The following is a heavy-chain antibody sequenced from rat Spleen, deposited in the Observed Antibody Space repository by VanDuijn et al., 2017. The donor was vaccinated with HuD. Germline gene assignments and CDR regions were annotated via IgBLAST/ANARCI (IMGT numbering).Heavy chain of an antibody. CDR2: IWAGGGI. V-gene: IGHV2-30*01. CDR3: ARHDYSGDVDFEY. D-gene: IGHD1-1*01. CDR1: GFSLTSYN. Sequence: QVQLKESGPGLVQPSQTLSLTCTVSGFSLTSYNVHWVRQPTGKGLEWMGVIWAGGGINYNSAVQSRLSISRDTSKSQVFLKMNSLQPEDTGTYYCARHDYSGDVDFEYWGQGVMVTVSS. J-gene: IGHJ2*01.